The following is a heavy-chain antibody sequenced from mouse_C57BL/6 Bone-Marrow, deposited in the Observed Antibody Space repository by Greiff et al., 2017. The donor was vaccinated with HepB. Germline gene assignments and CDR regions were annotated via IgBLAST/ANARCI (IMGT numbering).Heavy chain of an antibody. Sequence: EVKLQQSGPELVKPGASVKISCKASGYTFTDYYMNWVKQSHGKSLEWIGDINPNNGGTSYNQKFKGKATLTVDKSSSTAYMELRSLTSEDSAVYYCARGGYYTFYAMDYWGQGTSVTVSS. D-gene: IGHD2-12*01. CDR1: GYTFTDYY. J-gene: IGHJ4*01. CDR3: ARGGYYTFYAMDY. V-gene: IGHV1-26*01. CDR2: INPNNGGT.